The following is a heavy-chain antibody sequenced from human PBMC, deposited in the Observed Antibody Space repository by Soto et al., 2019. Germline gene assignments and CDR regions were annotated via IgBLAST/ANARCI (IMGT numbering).Heavy chain of an antibody. CDR2: ISGSGDST. Sequence: GGSLRLSCAASGFTFNSYAMNWVRQAPGKGLEWVSAISGSGDSTYYADSVKGRFTISRDNSKNTLYLQMNSLRAEDTAVYYCAKTVAVAPSGHSYAMDVSGPATKVTLSS. D-gene: IGHD6-19*01. V-gene: IGHV3-23*01. CDR3: AKTVAVAPSGHSYAMDV. CDR1: GFTFNSYA. J-gene: IGHJ6*02.